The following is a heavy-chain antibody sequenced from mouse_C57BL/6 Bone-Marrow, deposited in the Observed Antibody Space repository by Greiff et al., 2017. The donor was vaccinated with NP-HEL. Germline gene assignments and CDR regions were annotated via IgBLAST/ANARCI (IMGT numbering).Heavy chain of an antibody. Sequence: VKLMESGPGLVQPSQSLSITCTVSGFSLTSYGVHWVRQSPGKGLEWLGVIWSGGSTDYNAAFISRLSISKDNSKSQVFFKMNSLQADDTAIYYCARQGIYGYYYFDYWGQGTTLTVSS. CDR3: ARQGIYGYYYFDY. J-gene: IGHJ2*01. D-gene: IGHD2-2*01. CDR1: GFSLTSYG. CDR2: IWSGGST. V-gene: IGHV2-2*01.